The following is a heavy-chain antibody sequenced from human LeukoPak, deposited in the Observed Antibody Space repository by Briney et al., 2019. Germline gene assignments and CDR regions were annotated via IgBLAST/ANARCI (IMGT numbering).Heavy chain of an antibody. D-gene: IGHD2-2*01. CDR1: GYTFTSYG. CDR3: ARGVVVPAATRNLQGVFYYYYSYMDV. J-gene: IGHJ6*03. CDR2: ISAYNGNT. Sequence: GASVKVSCKASGYTFTSYGISWVRQAPGQGLEWMGWISAYNGNTNYAQKLQGRVTMTTDTSTSTAYMDLRSLRSDDTAVYYCARGVVVPAATRNLQGVFYYYYSYMDVWGKGTTVTVSS. V-gene: IGHV1-18*01.